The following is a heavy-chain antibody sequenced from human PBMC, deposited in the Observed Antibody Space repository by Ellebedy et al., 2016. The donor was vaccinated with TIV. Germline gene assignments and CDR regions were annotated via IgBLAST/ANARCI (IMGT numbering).Heavy chain of an antibody. V-gene: IGHV1-69*13. J-gene: IGHJ4*02. D-gene: IGHD2-15*01. Sequence: ASVKVSCKASGGTFSSYAISWLRQAPGQGLEWMGGIIPIFGTANYAQKFQGRVTITADESTSTVYMELSSLRSEDTAVYYCARDRRYCSGSSCSFYFDYWGQGTLVTVSS. CDR1: GGTFSSYA. CDR3: ARDRRYCSGSSCSFYFDY. CDR2: IIPIFGTA.